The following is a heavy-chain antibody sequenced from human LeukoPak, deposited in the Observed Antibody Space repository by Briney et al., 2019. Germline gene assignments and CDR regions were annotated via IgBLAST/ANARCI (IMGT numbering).Heavy chain of an antibody. V-gene: IGHV3-33*01. CDR1: GFTFSGYG. Sequence: PGGYLRLYCAASGFTFSGYGMHWLRQAPGNGREWVAVIWYDGSNDDYADSGKGRFTISRDNSKNTLYLQMNSLRAEDTAVYYCVSFYETYWGRGTLVTVSS. D-gene: IGHD2/OR15-2a*01. CDR3: VSFYETY. J-gene: IGHJ4*02. CDR2: IWYDGSND.